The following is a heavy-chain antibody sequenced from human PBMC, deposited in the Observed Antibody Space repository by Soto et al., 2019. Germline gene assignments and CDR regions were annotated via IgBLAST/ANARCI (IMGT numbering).Heavy chain of an antibody. CDR3: VRHAAASGPYYFDY. Sequence: ASETLSLTCTVSGGSISSYYWSWIRQPPGKGLEWIGYIYYSGSTNYNPSLKSRVTISVDTSKNQFSLKLSSVTAADTAVYYCVRHAAASGPYYFDYWGQGTLVTVSS. J-gene: IGHJ4*02. D-gene: IGHD6-19*01. CDR1: GGSISSYY. CDR2: IYYSGST. V-gene: IGHV4-59*08.